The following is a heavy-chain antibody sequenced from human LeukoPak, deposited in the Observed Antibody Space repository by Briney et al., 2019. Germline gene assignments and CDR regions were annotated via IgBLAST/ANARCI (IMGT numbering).Heavy chain of an antibody. J-gene: IGHJ4*02. CDR2: ISSSGSTI. CDR1: GFTFRNYG. CDR3: ARESIAVAGNDY. V-gene: IGHV3-48*04. Sequence: GGSLRLSCEASGFTFRNYGMSWVRQAPGKGLEWVSYISSSGSTIYYADSVKGRFTISRDNAKNSLYLQMNSLRAEDTAVYYCARESIAVAGNDYWGQGTLVTVSS. D-gene: IGHD6-19*01.